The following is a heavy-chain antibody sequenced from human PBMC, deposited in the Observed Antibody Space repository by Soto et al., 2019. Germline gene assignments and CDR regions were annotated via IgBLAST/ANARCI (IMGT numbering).Heavy chain of an antibody. D-gene: IGHD6-13*01. Sequence: GGSLSLSCSGSGLTFSTYEFNWVRPAPGRGLEWISYISVSGNIIKYADSVKGRFTISRDNAENSLHVHMSSLRVDVTAVYFCVRDTMMAAAAASLDYWGKGTQVTAPQ. CDR2: ISVSGNII. CDR3: VRDTMMAAAAASLDY. CDR1: GLTFSTYE. J-gene: IGHJ4*02. V-gene: IGHV3-48*03.